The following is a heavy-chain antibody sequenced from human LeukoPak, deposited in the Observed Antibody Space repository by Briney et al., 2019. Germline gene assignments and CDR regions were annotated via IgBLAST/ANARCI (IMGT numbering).Heavy chain of an antibody. CDR2: FDPEDGET. CDR3: ATARGSGWVNFDY. Sequence: GASVKVSCKVSGYTLTELSMHWVRQAPGKGLEWMGGFDPEDGETIYAQKFQGRVTMTEGTSTDTAYMELSSLRSEDTAVYYCATARGSGWVNFDYWGQGTLDTVSS. CDR1: GYTLTELS. V-gene: IGHV1-24*01. J-gene: IGHJ4*02. D-gene: IGHD6-19*01.